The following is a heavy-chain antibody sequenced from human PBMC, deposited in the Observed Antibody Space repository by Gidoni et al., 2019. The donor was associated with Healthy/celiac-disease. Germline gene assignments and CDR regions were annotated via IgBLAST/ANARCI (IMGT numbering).Heavy chain of an antibody. D-gene: IGHD5-18*01. V-gene: IGHV3-30*18. CDR3: AEDTAGV. Sequence: QVQVVESGGGVVQPGRSLRLACAASGFSFSPYGMHWVRQAPGKGLEWVAVISYDGTYKYYADSVKGRFTISRDNAKNTLYLEMNSLRAEDTAVYYCAEDTAGVWGQGTTVTVSS. CDR2: ISYDGTYK. CDR1: GFSFSPYG. J-gene: IGHJ6*02.